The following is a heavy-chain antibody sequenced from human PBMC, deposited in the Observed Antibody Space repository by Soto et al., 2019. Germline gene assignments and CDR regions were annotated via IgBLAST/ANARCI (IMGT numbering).Heavy chain of an antibody. CDR1: GFTFSSYS. Sequence: GGSLRLSCAASGFTFSSYSMNWVRQAPGKGLEWVSSISSSSSYIYYADSVKGRFTISRDNAKNSLYLQMNSLRAEDTAVYYCARDLTSALYGIDGEGQGNTVTVSS. CDR2: ISSSSSYI. CDR3: ARDLTSALYGIDG. V-gene: IGHV3-21*01. J-gene: IGHJ6*02.